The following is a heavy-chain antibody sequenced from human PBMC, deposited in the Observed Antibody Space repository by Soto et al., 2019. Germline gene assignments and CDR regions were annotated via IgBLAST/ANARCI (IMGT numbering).Heavy chain of an antibody. CDR2: IYYNGNT. Sequence: QVHLQESGPKLMRPSETLSLTCTVSNGSMHRYYWSWIRQPPGKGLEWLGYIYYNGNTRYNPSLKSRVTIAVDTSENQYSLRLTSVTAADTAVYFCAKHHLQVDGLSSFDYWGQGTLVTVAS. V-gene: IGHV4-59*03. CDR1: NGSMHRYY. D-gene: IGHD5-12*01. CDR3: AKHHLQVDGLSSFDY. J-gene: IGHJ4*02.